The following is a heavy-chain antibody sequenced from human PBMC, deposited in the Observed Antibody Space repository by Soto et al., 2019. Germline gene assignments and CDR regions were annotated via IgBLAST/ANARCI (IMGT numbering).Heavy chain of an antibody. CDR3: AREFCTRSGGYGSFDL. J-gene: IGHJ4*02. V-gene: IGHV1-46*01. D-gene: IGHD1-26*01. CDR1: GYTFSNYY. CDR2: INPSGGRT. Sequence: RASVKVSCKASGYTFSNYYVHWVRQAPGQGLEWMGIINPSGGRTSHAQKFQGSVTMTSDTSTSTVYMELSSLTSDDTAVYYCAREFCTRSGGYGSFDLWGQGTLVTVSS.